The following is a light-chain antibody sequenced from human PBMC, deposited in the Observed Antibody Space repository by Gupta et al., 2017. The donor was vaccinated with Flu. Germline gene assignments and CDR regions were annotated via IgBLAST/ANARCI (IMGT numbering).Light chain of an antibody. CDR1: NSDVGNYDL. CDR2: RVS. CDR3: CAYAGGSMYV. Sequence: SITISCTASNSDVGNYDLVSWFQLHPGKAPNLIMSRVSQRPSGVPDRFSGSKSANTASLTISGLQTEDEADYFCCAYAGGSMYVFGPGTKVTVL. J-gene: IGLJ1*01. V-gene: IGLV2-23*02.